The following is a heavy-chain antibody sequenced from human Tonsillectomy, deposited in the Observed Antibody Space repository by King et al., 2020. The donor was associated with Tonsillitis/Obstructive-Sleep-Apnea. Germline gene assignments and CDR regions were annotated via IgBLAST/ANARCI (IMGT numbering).Heavy chain of an antibody. CDR3: ARDYREASGWYLRSYGMDV. CDR1: GYTFTTYY. Sequence: VQLVESGAEVKKPGASVKVSCKASGYTFTTYYIHWVRQAPGQGLEWMGIINPSGGSTSNAQKFQGRVTMTRDTFTSTVYMELNSLRSEDTAVYYCARDYREASGWYLRSYGMDVWGQGTTVTVSS. D-gene: IGHD6-19*01. CDR2: INPSGGST. J-gene: IGHJ6*02. V-gene: IGHV1-46*01.